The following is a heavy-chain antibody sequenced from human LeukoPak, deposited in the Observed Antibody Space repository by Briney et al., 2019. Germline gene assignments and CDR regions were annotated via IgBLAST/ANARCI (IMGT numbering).Heavy chain of an antibody. J-gene: IGHJ4*02. CDR2: ISYDGSNE. Sequence: PGGSLRLSCAASGFTFSSYAMHWVRQTPGKGLEWVAVISYDGSNENYADSVKGRFTISRDNSKNTLYLQMNSLRAEDTAVYYCARGAIAVAGGDYWGQGTLVTVSS. V-gene: IGHV3-30-3*01. D-gene: IGHD6-19*01. CDR1: GFTFSSYA. CDR3: ARGAIAVAGGDY.